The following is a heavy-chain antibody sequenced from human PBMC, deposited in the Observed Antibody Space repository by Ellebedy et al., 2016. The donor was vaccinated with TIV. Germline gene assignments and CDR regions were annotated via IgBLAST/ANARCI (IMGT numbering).Heavy chain of an antibody. Sequence: GESLKISCAASGFTVSSNYMSWVRQAPGKGLEWVSVIYSGGSTYYADSVKGRFTISRDNAKNSLYLQMNSLRAEDTAVYYCARSWFGWFGFPGVWGQGTTVTVSS. J-gene: IGHJ6*02. CDR2: IYSGGST. D-gene: IGHD3-10*01. CDR1: GFTVSSNY. CDR3: ARSWFGWFGFPGV. V-gene: IGHV3-66*01.